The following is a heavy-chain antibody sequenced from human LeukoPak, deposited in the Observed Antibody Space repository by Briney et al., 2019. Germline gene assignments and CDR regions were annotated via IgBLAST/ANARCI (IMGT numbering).Heavy chain of an antibody. D-gene: IGHD6-19*01. CDR3: ARVGQYSSGWYFAVRSGTWFDP. J-gene: IGHJ5*02. CDR1: GFTFSSYS. V-gene: IGHV3-21*01. Sequence: GGSLRLSCAASGFTFSSYSMNWVRQAPGKGLEWVSSISSSSSYIYYADSVKGRFTISRDNAKNSLYLQMNSLRAEDTAVYYCARVGQYSSGWYFAVRSGTWFDPWGQGTLVTVSS. CDR2: ISSSSSYI.